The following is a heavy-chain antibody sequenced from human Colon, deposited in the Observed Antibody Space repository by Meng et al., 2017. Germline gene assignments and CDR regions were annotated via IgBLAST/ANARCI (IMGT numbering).Heavy chain of an antibody. Sequence: GESLKISCAASGFIFVSYGMHWVRQAPGKGPEWVAFIWYDGSKEYYADSVKGRFTISRDNSKNRLSLQMNSLRPDDTAVYYCARENYYDSSGYCDSWGQGTLVTVS. CDR1: GFIFVSYG. D-gene: IGHD3-22*01. V-gene: IGHV3-33*01. J-gene: IGHJ5*02. CDR3: ARENYYDSSGYCDS. CDR2: IWYDGSKE.